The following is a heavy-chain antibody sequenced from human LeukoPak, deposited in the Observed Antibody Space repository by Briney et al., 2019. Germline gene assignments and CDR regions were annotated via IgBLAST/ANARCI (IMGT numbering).Heavy chain of an antibody. Sequence: SETLSLTCTVSGGSISSGSYYWSWIRQPAGKGLEWIGRIYTSGSTNYNPSLKSRVTISIDTSKNQFSLKLSSVTAADTAVYYCARGGHVWGSYRYKVDYWGQGTLVTVSS. CDR1: GGSISSGSYY. CDR3: ARGGHVWGSYRYKVDY. CDR2: IYTSGST. J-gene: IGHJ4*02. V-gene: IGHV4-61*02. D-gene: IGHD3-16*02.